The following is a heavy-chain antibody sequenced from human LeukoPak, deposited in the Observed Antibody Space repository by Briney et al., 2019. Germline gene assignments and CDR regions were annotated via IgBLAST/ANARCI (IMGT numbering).Heavy chain of an antibody. J-gene: IGHJ4*02. D-gene: IGHD2-21*02. CDR2: IKQDGSEE. CDR1: GFTFISYR. Sequence: GGSLRLSCAASGFTFISYRMSWVRQAPGRGLEWVANIKQDGSEEYYVDSVKGRFTISRDNAKNSLHLQMNSLRAEDTAVYYCASTATFDYWGQGTPVTVSS. CDR3: ASTATFDY. V-gene: IGHV3-7*01.